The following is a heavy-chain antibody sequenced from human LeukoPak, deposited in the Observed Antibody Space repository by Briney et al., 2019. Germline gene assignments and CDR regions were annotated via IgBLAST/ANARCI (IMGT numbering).Heavy chain of an antibody. V-gene: IGHV3-13*01. J-gene: IGHJ4*02. CDR1: GFTLSNNA. D-gene: IGHD5-24*01. Sequence: GGSLRLSCAASGFTLSNNAMHWVRQPAGEGLEWVSALGTAGDTFYPGSVKGRFTISRDNAKKSLFLQMNSLRAEDTAVYYCARQNTPHGNFDYWGQGTLVTVSS. CDR2: LGTAGDT. CDR3: ARQNTPHGNFDY.